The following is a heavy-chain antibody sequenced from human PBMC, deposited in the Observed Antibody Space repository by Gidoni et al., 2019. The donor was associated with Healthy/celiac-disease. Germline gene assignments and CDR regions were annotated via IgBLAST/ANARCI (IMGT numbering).Heavy chain of an antibody. V-gene: IGHV4-34*01. J-gene: IGHJ4*02. CDR2: INHSGST. Sequence: QVQLQQWGAGLLKPSETLSLTCAVYGGSFSGYYWSWIRQPPGKGLEWIGEINHSGSTNYNPSLKSRVTISVDTSKNQFSLKLSSVTAADTAVYYCASYSSGWYGYFDYWGQGTLVTVSS. CDR3: ASYSSGWYGYFDY. CDR1: GGSFSGYY. D-gene: IGHD6-19*01.